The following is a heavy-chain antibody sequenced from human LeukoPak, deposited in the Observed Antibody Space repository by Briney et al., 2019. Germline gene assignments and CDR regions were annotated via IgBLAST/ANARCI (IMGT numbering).Heavy chain of an antibody. CDR3: ARGVVATIRGVYYFDY. J-gene: IGHJ4*02. CDR1: GGSISSGGYY. Sequence: SETLSLTCTVSGGSISSGGYYWSWIRQHPGKGLEWIGYIYYSGSTYYNPSLKSRVTISVDTSKNQFSLKLGSVTAADTAVYYCARGVVATIRGVYYFDYWGQGTLVTVSS. V-gene: IGHV4-31*03. CDR2: IYYSGST. D-gene: IGHD5-12*01.